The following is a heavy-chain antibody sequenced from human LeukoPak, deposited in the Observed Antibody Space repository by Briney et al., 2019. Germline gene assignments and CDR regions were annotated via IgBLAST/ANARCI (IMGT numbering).Heavy chain of an antibody. V-gene: IGHV3-21*01. Sequence: PGGSLRLSCAASGFTFSSYWMHWVRQAPGKGLEWVSSISSSSSYIYYADSVKGRFTISRDNAKNSLYLQMNSLRAEDTAVYYCARGDARQGEPLDYWGQGTLVTVSS. CDR2: ISSSSSYI. J-gene: IGHJ4*02. CDR3: ARGDARQGEPLDY. CDR1: GFTFSSYW. D-gene: IGHD1-14*01.